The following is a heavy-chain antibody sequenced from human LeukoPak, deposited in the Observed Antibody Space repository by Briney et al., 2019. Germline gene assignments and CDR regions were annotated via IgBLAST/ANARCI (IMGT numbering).Heavy chain of an antibody. CDR2: IQQDGSEQ. CDR3: ARNYGGYSH. CDR1: GFTFSSYW. J-gene: IGHJ4*02. Sequence: GGSLRLSCTASGFTFSSYWMSWVRQAPGKGLEWVANIQQDGSEQYYVDPVKGRLTISRDNAKNSLYLQMNSLRAEDTALYYCARNYGGYSHWGQGTLVTVSS. V-gene: IGHV3-7*02. D-gene: IGHD4-23*01.